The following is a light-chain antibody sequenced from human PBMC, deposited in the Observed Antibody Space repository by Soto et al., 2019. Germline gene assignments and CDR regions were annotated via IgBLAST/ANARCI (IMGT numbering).Light chain of an antibody. CDR3: QVRDVWPS. CDR1: QSVSTS. CDR2: GAS. Sequence: LVLPQSPVTLALSPGERAVLSCRASQSVSTSLAWYQHKPGQAPRLFIYGASKRAPGIPARFSGSGSGTDFTLTISSLEPEDFAVYYCQVRDVWPSFGQGTKVEI. V-gene: IGKV3-11*01. J-gene: IGKJ1*01.